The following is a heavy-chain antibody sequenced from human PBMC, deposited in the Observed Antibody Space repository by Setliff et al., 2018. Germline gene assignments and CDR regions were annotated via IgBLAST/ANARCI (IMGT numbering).Heavy chain of an antibody. V-gene: IGHV4-4*09. Sequence: SETLSLTCTVSGGSISSYYWSWMRQPPGKGLEWIGYMYISGITNSNPSLKSRVTMSLDTSRNQFSLKLSSVTAADTAVYYCAKIKAGGGSFDIWGQGTMVTFSS. CDR1: GGSISSYY. CDR2: MYISGIT. CDR3: AKIKAGGGSFDI. D-gene: IGHD3-16*01. J-gene: IGHJ3*02.